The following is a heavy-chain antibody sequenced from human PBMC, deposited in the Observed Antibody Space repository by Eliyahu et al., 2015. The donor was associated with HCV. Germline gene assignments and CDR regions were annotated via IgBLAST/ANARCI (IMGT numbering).Heavy chain of an antibody. J-gene: IGHJ4*02. Sequence: QVQLVQSGAEVKKPGXSVXVSCKASGXTFXSSALXXVRQAPGXGLEWVGGIIPIFGRANYVQRFQGRVTITADESTSTAYMELSSLRSEDTAVYYCARVSSDCSSASCPFDYWGQGTLVTVSS. CDR3: ARVSSDCSSASCPFDY. V-gene: IGHV1-69*01. CDR1: GXTFXSSA. D-gene: IGHD2-2*01. CDR2: IIPIFGRA.